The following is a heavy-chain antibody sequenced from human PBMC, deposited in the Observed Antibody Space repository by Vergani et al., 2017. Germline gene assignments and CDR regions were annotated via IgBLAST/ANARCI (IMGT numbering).Heavy chain of an antibody. J-gene: IGHJ3*02. Sequence: QVQLVQSGAEVKKPGSSVKVSCKASGGTFSSYTISWVRQAPGQGLEWMGRIIPILGIANYAQKFQGRVTITADKSTSTAYMELSSLRSEDTAVYYCARDRNIVVVPAANPAFDIWGQGTMVTVSS. CDR2: IIPILGIA. V-gene: IGHV1-69*08. CDR3: ARDRNIVVVPAANPAFDI. CDR1: GGTFSSYT. D-gene: IGHD2-2*01.